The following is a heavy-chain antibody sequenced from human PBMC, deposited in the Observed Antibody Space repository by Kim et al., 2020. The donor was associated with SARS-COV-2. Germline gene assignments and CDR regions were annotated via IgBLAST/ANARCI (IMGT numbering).Heavy chain of an antibody. V-gene: IGHV3-48*02. D-gene: IGHD5-18*01. J-gene: IGHJ4*02. Sequence: GGSLRLSCAASGFTFNIYSMNWVRQAPGKGLELVSYITGGRDTIHYADSVKGRFTISRDNAKNSLFLQMNSLRDEDTAVYYCTSGIQHAFGYWGQGILVTVSS. CDR1: GFTFNIYS. CDR2: ITGGRDTI. CDR3: TSGIQHAFGY.